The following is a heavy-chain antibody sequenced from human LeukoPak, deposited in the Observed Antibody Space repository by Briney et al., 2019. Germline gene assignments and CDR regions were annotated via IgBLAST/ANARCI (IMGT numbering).Heavy chain of an antibody. CDR2: TNGDGSIT. CDR3: ARVGVSWGGFDI. D-gene: IGHD3-10*01. J-gene: IGHJ3*02. CDR1: GFTFSSYN. Sequence: PGGSLRLSCAASGFTFSSYNMNWVRQAPGKGLLYVSRTNGDGSITTYADSVKGRFTSSRDNAKNTVFLQMNSLRAEDTALYYCARVGVSWGGFDIWGQGTMVTVSS. V-gene: IGHV3-74*01.